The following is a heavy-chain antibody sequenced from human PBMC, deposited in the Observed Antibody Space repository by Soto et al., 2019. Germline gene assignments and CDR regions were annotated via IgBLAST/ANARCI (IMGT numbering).Heavy chain of an antibody. D-gene: IGHD5-12*01. Sequence: SETMSLTCAVYGGSFSGYYWSWIRQPPGKGLEWIGEINHSGSTNYNPSLKSRVTISVDTSKNQFSLKLSSVTAADTAVYYCARRRGMATITYWYFDLWGRGTLVTVSS. CDR3: ARRRGMATITYWYFDL. J-gene: IGHJ2*01. V-gene: IGHV4-34*01. CDR2: INHSGST. CDR1: GGSFSGYY.